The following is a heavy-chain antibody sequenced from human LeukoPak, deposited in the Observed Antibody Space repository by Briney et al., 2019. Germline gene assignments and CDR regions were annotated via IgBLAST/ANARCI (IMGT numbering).Heavy chain of an antibody. D-gene: IGHD5-12*01. CDR3: ARVKLEWLFDY. CDR1: GGSISSGDYY. Sequence: SQTLSLTCTVSGGSISSGDYYWRWIRQPPGKGLEWIGYIYYSGSTYYNPSLKSRVTISVDTSKNQFSLKLSSVTAADTAVYYCARVKLEWLFDYWGQGTLVTVSS. V-gene: IGHV4-30-4*01. CDR2: IYYSGST. J-gene: IGHJ4*02.